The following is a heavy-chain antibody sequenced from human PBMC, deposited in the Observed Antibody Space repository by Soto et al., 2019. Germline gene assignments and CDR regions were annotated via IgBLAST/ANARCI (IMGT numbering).Heavy chain of an antibody. Sequence: GGSLRLSCAASGFTFSSYAMHWVRQAPGKGLEWVAVISYDGSNKYYADSVKGRFTISRDNSKNTLYLQMNSLRAEDTAVYYCARDRPDAFDIWGQGTMVTVSS. J-gene: IGHJ3*02. CDR3: ARDRPDAFDI. V-gene: IGHV3-30-3*01. CDR2: ISYDGSNK. CDR1: GFTFSSYA.